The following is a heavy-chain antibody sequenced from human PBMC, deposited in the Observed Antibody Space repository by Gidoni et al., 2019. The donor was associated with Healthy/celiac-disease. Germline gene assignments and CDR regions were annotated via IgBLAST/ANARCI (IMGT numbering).Heavy chain of an antibody. V-gene: IGHV1-3*01. D-gene: IGHD4-17*01. J-gene: IGHJ6*03. CDR3: ARDIYGDYGNYYYYYYMDV. Sequence: GNTKYSQKFQGRVTITRDTSASTAYMELSSLRSEDTAAYYCARDIYGDYGNYYYYYYMDVWGKGTTVTVSS. CDR2: GNT.